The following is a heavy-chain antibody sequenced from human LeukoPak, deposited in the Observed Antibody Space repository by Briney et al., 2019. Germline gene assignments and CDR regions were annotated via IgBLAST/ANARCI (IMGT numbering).Heavy chain of an antibody. J-gene: IGHJ4*02. CDR1: GHTFTSYG. Sequence: ASGKVSCQAYGHTFTSYGISCVRQAPGQGLEWMGWISAYNGNTNYAQKLQGRVTMTTDTSTSTAYMELRSLRSDDTAVYYCARDGIAVAGTVDYWGQGTLVSVSS. CDR3: ARDGIAVAGTVDY. D-gene: IGHD6-19*01. CDR2: ISAYNGNT. V-gene: IGHV1-18*01.